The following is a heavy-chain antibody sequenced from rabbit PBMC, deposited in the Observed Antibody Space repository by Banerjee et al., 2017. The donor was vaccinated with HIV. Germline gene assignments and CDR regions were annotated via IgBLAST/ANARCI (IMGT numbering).Heavy chain of an antibody. Sequence: QEQLKESGGGLVQPGGSLTLACKASGFDFSSYGVSWVRQAPGKGLEWIGCIYPDYIGTWYASWAKGRFTISKTSSTTVTLQMTSLTAADTATYFCARGGYDDYGDPTGDLWGPGTLVTVS. CDR3: ARGGYDDYGDPTGDL. CDR1: GFDFSSYG. V-gene: IGHV1S45*01. J-gene: IGHJ4*01. CDR2: IYPDYIGT. D-gene: IGHD2-1*01.